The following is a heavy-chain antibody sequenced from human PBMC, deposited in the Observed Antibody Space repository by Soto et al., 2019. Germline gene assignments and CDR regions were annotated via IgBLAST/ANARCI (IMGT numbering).Heavy chain of an antibody. CDR2: IHYSGST. CDR1: GGSISTYY. D-gene: IGHD1-7*01. Sequence: SETLSLTCTASGGSISTYYWNWIRQPPGKGLEWIGYIHYSGSTNYNPSLKSRVTISVDTSKNQFSLKLSSVTAADTAVYYCARRAEGGTIYYYYYGMDVWGQGTTVTVSS. J-gene: IGHJ6*02. V-gene: IGHV4-59*01. CDR3: ARRAEGGTIYYYYYGMDV.